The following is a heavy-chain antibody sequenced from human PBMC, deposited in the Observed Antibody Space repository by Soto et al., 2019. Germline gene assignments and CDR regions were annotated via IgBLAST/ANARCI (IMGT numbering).Heavy chain of an antibody. V-gene: IGHV3-23*05. CDR2: IHKTGTIT. CDR1: GFTFSTYA. CDR3: VRDLNYKFFFDL. J-gene: IGHJ4*02. Sequence: EGHVVESGGDLVQPGDSLTISCAASGFTFSTYAMSWVRQAPGKGLEWVSGIHKTGTITFYADSVKGRFTISRDKSKNTLYLHMRSLRDGDTAVYYCVRDLNYKFFFDLWGQGTLVTVSS. D-gene: IGHD3-10*01.